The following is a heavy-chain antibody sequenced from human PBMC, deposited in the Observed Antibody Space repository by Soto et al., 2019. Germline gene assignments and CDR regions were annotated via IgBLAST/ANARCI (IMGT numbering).Heavy chain of an antibody. Sequence: PGGSLRLSCVASGFSFSSYAMSWVRQAPGKGLEWVSVISGSDGSTYYADSVKGRFTISRDNSKNTLYLQMNSLRAEDTAVYYCAKDPLADILTGYTPYYYYGMDVWGQGXTVTVSS. D-gene: IGHD3-9*01. CDR1: GFSFSSYA. V-gene: IGHV3-23*01. J-gene: IGHJ6*02. CDR2: ISGSDGST. CDR3: AKDPLADILTGYTPYYYYGMDV.